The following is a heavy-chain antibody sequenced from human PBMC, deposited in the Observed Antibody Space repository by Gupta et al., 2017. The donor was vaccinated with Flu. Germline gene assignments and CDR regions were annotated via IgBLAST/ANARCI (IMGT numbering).Heavy chain of an antibody. CDR3: ARGGYSGSYYRFDP. Sequence: EGQLVESGGGLVQPGGSLRLSCAATGFAFTNYWLHWVRQVPGKGLTWVSRINKDGSITGYAASVKGRFTISRDNAKNTVFLQMTSLRAEDTAIYYCARGGYSGSYYRFDPWGQGTLVTVSS. D-gene: IGHD1-26*01. CDR2: INKDGSIT. V-gene: IGHV3-74*01. CDR1: GFAFTNYW. J-gene: IGHJ5*02.